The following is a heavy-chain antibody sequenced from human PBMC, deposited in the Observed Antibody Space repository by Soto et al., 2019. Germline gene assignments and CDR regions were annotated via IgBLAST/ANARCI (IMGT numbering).Heavy chain of an antibody. CDR3: ARGTPFNYESDFDY. D-gene: IGHD4-4*01. CDR2: IIPIFGTA. J-gene: IGHJ4*02. CDR1: EGTFSSYA. V-gene: IGHV1-69*05. Sequence: TVKVSCKASEGTFSSYAISWVRQAPGQGLEWMGGIIPIFGTANYAQKFQGRVTITRDTSASTAYMELSSLRSEETAVYYCARGTPFNYESDFDYWGQGTVVTVSS.